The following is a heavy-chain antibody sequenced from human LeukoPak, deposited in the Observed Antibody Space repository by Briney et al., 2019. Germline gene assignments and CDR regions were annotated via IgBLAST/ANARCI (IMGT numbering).Heavy chain of an antibody. D-gene: IGHD5-24*01. J-gene: IGHJ4*02. CDR2: ISSSSSFL. CDR1: GFTFSSYS. Sequence: GGSLRLSCAASGFTFSSYSMNWVRQAPGKGLEWVSSISSSSSFLYYADSVKGRFTISRDNAKNSLYLQMNSLRAEDTAVYYCARDRDGYNNPGYWGQGTLVTVSS. V-gene: IGHV3-21*01. CDR3: ARDRDGYNNPGY.